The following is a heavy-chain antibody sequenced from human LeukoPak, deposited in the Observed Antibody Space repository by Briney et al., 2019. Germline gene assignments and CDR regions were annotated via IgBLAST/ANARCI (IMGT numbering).Heavy chain of an antibody. Sequence: GGSLSLSCAASGFTFSSHWMTWVRQAPGQGLEGVACINSDGSYIQYVASVKGRFSISGDSVKFSLFLKMSSLRAEDTAMYYCVRDSSWNNNNWYAGGFDCWGQGALVAVSS. CDR1: GFTFSSHW. J-gene: IGHJ4*02. CDR2: INSDGSYI. V-gene: IGHV3-7*01. D-gene: IGHD1-20*01. CDR3: VRDSSWNNNNWYAGGFDC.